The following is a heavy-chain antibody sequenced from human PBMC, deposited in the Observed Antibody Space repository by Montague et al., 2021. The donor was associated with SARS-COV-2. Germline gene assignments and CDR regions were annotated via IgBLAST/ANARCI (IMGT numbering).Heavy chain of an antibody. J-gene: IGHJ3*02. CDR1: GFTFSNYD. D-gene: IGHD1-26*01. Sequence: SLRLSCAASGFTFSNYDMNWVRQAPGKGPEWVSYINPSASATYYAGSVKGRFTISRDNGKNSLYLQMNSLRAEDTAVYYCTREYRGIVGDGLDNWGQGTKVTVSS. V-gene: IGHV3-48*03. CDR2: INPSASAT. CDR3: TREYRGIVGDGLDN.